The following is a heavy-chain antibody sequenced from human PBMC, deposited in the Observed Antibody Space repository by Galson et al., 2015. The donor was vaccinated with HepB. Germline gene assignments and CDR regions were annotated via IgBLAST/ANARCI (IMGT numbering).Heavy chain of an antibody. Sequence: SLRLSCAASGFTFTNFHMTWVRQAPGKGLEWVANINEFGNDHYYVDSVKGRFTISRDNSNNSLYLQMSSLRAEDTAVYYCARNSWFYFDYWGQGIVVSVSS. J-gene: IGHJ4*02. V-gene: IGHV3-7*03. D-gene: IGHD1-7*01. CDR2: INEFGNDH. CDR1: GFTFTNFH. CDR3: ARNSWFYFDY.